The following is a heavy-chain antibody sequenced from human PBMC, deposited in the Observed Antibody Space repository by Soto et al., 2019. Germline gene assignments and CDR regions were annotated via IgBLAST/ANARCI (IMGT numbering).Heavy chain of an antibody. CDR1: GFTFSSYA. J-gene: IGHJ6*02. D-gene: IGHD5-18*01. CDR2: LSGGGGNT. CDR3: AKTLRGDSYGVYYYYVVDV. Sequence: GGSLRLSCAASGFTFSSYAMTWVRQAPGKGLERLSTLSGGGGNTYYADSVKGRFTISRDNSKSTLYLQMNSLRAEDTAVYYCAKTLRGDSYGVYYYYVVDVWGQGTTVTVSS. V-gene: IGHV3-23*01.